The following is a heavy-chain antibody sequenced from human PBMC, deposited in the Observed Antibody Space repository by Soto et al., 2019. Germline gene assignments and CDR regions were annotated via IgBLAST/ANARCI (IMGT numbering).Heavy chain of an antibody. CDR3: ARLSSYYSSPFDN. V-gene: IGHV5-51*07. Sequence: GASLKLSCSVSGYNFGNYWNACDHQMNGKGLDWLGIIYPGDSDTRYSPSFEGQVTISADKSISTAYLQWSSLKASDTSLYYCARLSSYYSSPFDNCGPGTLV. CDR2: IYPGDSDT. D-gene: IGHD3-22*01. CDR1: GYNFGNYW. J-gene: IGHJ4*02.